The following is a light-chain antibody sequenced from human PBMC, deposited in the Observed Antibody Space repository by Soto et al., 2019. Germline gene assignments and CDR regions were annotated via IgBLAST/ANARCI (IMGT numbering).Light chain of an antibody. CDR3: GAWESSLNPYV. J-gene: IGLJ1*01. CDR2: DNN. Sequence: QFVLTQPPSVSAAPGQKVIISCSGSSFSIGNNYVSWYQQLPGTAPKLLIYDNNKRPSGIPDRFSGSKSGTSATLAITGLQTADEADYYCGAWESSLNPYVFGTGTKVTVL. V-gene: IGLV1-51*01. CDR1: SFSIGNNY.